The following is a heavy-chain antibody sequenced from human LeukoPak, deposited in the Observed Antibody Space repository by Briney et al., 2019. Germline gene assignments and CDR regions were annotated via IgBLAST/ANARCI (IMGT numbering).Heavy chain of an antibody. V-gene: IGHV1-69*02. CDR3: ARVGLKSWYFDL. J-gene: IGHJ2*01. Sequence: SVKVSCKASGGTFSSYTISWVRQAPGQGLEWMGRIIPILGIANYAQKFQGRVTITADKSTSTAYMELSSLRSEDTAVYYCARVGLKSWYFDLWGRGTLGTVSS. CDR2: IIPILGIA. CDR1: GGTFSSYT. D-gene: IGHD1-26*01.